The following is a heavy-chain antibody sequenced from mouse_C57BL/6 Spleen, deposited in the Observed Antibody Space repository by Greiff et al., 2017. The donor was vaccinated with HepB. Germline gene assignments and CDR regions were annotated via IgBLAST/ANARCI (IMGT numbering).Heavy chain of an antibody. Sequence: EVKLVESGAELVRPGASVKLSCTASGFNIKDDYMHWVKQRPEQGLEWIGWIDPENGDTEYASKFQGKATITADTSSNTAYLQLSSLTSEDTAVYYCTRLRRPAYAMDYWGQGTSVTVSS. CDR3: TRLRRPAYAMDY. J-gene: IGHJ4*01. CDR1: GFNIKDDY. V-gene: IGHV14-4*01. CDR2: IDPENGDT. D-gene: IGHD2-4*01.